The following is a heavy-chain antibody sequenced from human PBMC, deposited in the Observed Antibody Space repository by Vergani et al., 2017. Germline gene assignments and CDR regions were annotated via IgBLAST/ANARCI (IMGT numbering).Heavy chain of an antibody. CDR3: ARGATANWGWFDP. CDR1: GFTVSSNY. V-gene: IGHV3-53*02. D-gene: IGHD7-27*01. Sequence: EVQLVETGGGLIQPGGSLRLSCAASGFTVSSNYMSWVRQAPGKGLEWVSVIYSGGSTYYADSVKGRFTISRDNSKNTLYFQMKSLRAEDTAVYYCARGATANWGWFDPWGQGTLVTVSS. CDR2: IYSGGST. J-gene: IGHJ5*02.